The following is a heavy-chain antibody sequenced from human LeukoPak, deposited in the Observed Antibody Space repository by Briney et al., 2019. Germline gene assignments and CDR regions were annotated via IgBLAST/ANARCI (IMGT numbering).Heavy chain of an antibody. CDR1: GGTFSSYA. D-gene: IGHD4-17*01. CDR2: IIPILGLA. V-gene: IGHV1-69*04. J-gene: IGHJ4*02. Sequence: ASVKVSCKASGGTFSSYAISWVRQGPGPGLEWMGSIIPILGLANYAQKFQGRVTITADKSTSTVYMELSSLRSEDTAVYYCARVNYGDYARDYWGQGTLVTVSS. CDR3: ARVNYGDYARDY.